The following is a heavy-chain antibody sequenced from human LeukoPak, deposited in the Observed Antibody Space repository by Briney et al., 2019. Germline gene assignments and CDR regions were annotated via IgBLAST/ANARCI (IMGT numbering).Heavy chain of an antibody. CDR1: GFTFSSYA. CDR3: AKDRPNYYGTNGHYYRRDGDC. D-gene: IGHD3-22*01. J-gene: IGHJ4*02. CDR2: TSSSGETT. V-gene: IGHV3-23*01. Sequence: GGSLRLSCVASGFTFSSYAVSWVRQAAGKGLEGVSSTSSSGETTYYADSVRGRFTLSRDNSRNTLYLQMNSLRAEDTAVYYCAKDRPNYYGTNGHYYRRDGDCWGQGTLVTVSS.